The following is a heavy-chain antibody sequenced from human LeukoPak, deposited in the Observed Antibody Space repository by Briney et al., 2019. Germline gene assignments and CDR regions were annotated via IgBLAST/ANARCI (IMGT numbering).Heavy chain of an antibody. D-gene: IGHD6-19*01. V-gene: IGHV3-7*01. CDR2: IKQDGSEK. CDR3: AREGAAVDY. Sequence: GGSLRLSCAASGFTFSSYEMNWVRQAPGKGLEWVANIKQDGSEKYYVDSVKGRFTISRDNAKNSLYLQMNSLRAEDTAVYYCAREGAAVDYWGQGTLVTVSS. CDR1: GFTFSSYE. J-gene: IGHJ4*02.